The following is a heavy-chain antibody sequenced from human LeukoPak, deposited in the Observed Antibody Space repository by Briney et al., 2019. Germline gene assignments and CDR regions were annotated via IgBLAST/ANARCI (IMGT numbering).Heavy chain of an antibody. D-gene: IGHD3-10*01. CDR1: EFTFSGYA. J-gene: IGHJ6*03. CDR3: AKDRQGFGFGEQLDYYYMDV. Sequence: PGGSLRLSCVASEFTFSGYAMSWVRQVPGKGLEWVSVISGSGGSTYYADSVKGRFTISRDHSKNTLYLQINSLRAEDTAVYYCAKDRQGFGFGEQLDYYYMDVWGKGTTVSVSS. CDR2: ISGSGGST. V-gene: IGHV3-23*01.